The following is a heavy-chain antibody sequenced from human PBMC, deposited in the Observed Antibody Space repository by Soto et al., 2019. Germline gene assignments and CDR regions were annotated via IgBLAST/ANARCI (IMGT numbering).Heavy chain of an antibody. Sequence: PGGSLRLSCAASGFTFDDYVMQWVRQAPGKGLEWVASVNWNGRTTLYAGAVKGRFSVSRDNGKNSLYLEMTSLRPNDTALYFCAKAREYNYDLDHWGQGILVTVSS. V-gene: IGHV3-9*01. CDR3: AKAREYNYDLDH. CDR2: VNWNGRTT. J-gene: IGHJ4*02. CDR1: GFTFDDYV. D-gene: IGHD3-16*01.